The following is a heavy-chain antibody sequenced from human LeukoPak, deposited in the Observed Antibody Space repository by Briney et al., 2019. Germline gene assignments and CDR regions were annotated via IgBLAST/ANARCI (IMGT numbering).Heavy chain of an antibody. V-gene: IGHV3-23*01. D-gene: IGHD2-21*01. CDR3: VKGLGDFGRTGAFDV. J-gene: IGHJ3*01. CDR1: EFTFSSYA. Sequence: GSLRLSCVASEFTFSSYALSWVRQAPGKGLQWVSAINGGGTGTYYADSVKGRFTISRDNSKNTLYLQMNSLRAGDTAVYYCVKGLGDFGRTGAFDVWGQGTMVTVSS. CDR2: INGGGTGT.